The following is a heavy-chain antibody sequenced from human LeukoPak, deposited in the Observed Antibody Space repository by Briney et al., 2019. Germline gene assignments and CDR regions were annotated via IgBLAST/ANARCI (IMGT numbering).Heavy chain of an antibody. CDR3: ARGPYGDYFDY. Sequence: SETLSLTCTVSGGSISSYYWSWIRQPPGKGLEWIGYIYYSGSTNYNPSLKSRVTISVDTSKNQFSLKLSSVTAADTAVYYCARGPYGDYFDYWGQGTLVTVSS. CDR2: IYYSGST. J-gene: IGHJ4*02. D-gene: IGHD4-17*01. CDR1: GGSISSYY. V-gene: IGHV4-59*01.